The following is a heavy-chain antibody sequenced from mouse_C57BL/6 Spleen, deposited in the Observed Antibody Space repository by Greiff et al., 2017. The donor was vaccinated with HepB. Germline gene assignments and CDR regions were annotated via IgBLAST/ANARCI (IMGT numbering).Heavy chain of an antibody. Sequence: VQLQQSGAELVRPGASVKLSCTASGFNIKDYYMHWVKQRPEQGLEWIGRIDPEDGDTEYAPKFQGKATMTADTSYNTAYLQLSSLTSEATAVYYCTTLYDYDDWGQGTSVTVSS. J-gene: IGHJ4*01. CDR3: TTLYDYDD. CDR2: IDPEDGDT. V-gene: IGHV14-1*01. D-gene: IGHD2-4*01. CDR1: GFNIKDYY.